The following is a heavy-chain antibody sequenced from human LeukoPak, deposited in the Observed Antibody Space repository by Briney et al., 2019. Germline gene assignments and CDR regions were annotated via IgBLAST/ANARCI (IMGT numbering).Heavy chain of an antibody. CDR1: GYTFTGYY. Sequence: ASVKVSCKASGYTFTGYYLHCVRQAPGQGLECVGWLNPNSGGTNYAQKFQGRVTMTRDTSISTAYMEPSRLGSDDTAVYYCARDLLGQLYYFDYWGQGTLVTVSS. CDR3: ARDLLGQLYYFDY. J-gene: IGHJ4*02. V-gene: IGHV1-2*02. CDR2: LNPNSGGT. D-gene: IGHD1-1*01.